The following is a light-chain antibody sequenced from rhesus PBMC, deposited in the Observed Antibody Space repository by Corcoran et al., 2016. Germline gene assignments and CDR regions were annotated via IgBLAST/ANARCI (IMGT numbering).Light chain of an antibody. V-gene: IGLV1-60*01. CDR3: AAWDNRLSCGL. CDR1: NTNIGSNS. CDR2: HND. Sequence: QTVLTQPPSASGAAAKSVTISCSGGNTNIGSNSVSWYQQFPERAPKLLIYHNDRRPSGVSERFSGSKSGTSASLAISGLQTEDEADYYCAAWDNRLSCGLIGGGTRLTVL. J-gene: IGLJ2*01.